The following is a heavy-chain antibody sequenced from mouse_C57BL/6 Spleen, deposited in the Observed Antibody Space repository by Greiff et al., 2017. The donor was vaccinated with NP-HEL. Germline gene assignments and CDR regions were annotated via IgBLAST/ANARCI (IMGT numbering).Heavy chain of an antibody. CDR2: IDPSDSYT. J-gene: IGHJ4*01. V-gene: IGHV1-69*01. D-gene: IGHD2-1*01. CDR1: GYTFTSYW. Sequence: VQLQQSGAELVMPGASVKLSCKASGYTFTSYWMHWVKQRPGQGLEWIGEIDPSDSYTNYNQKFKGKSTLTVDKSSSTAYMQLSSLTSEDSAVYYCARGYYGNYVSYYAMDYWGQGTSVTVSS. CDR3: ARGYYGNYVSYYAMDY.